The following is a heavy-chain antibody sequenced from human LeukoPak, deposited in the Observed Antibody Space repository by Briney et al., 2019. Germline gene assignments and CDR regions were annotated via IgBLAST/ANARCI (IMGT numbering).Heavy chain of an antibody. Sequence: GGSLRLSCAASGFIVSNNYMNWVRQAPGKGLEWVSVIHSSGSTYYADSVKGRFTISRDNSKNTVNLQMNDLRAEDTAVYYCARSWDARLNFDYWGQGTLVTVSS. CDR3: ARSWDARLNFDY. D-gene: IGHD1-26*01. J-gene: IGHJ4*02. CDR1: GFIVSNNY. V-gene: IGHV3-66*02. CDR2: IHSSGST.